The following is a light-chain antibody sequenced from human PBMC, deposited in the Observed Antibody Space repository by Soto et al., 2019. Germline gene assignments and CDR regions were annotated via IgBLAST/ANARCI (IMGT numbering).Light chain of an antibody. J-gene: IGKJ5*01. CDR3: QQYGSSPIT. Sequence: EIVLTQSPGTLSLSPGERATLSCRASQSVRSSYLAWYQQPPGQAPRLLIYGTSSRAPGIPDRFSGSGSGTDFTLTISRLEPEDFAVYYCQQYGSSPITFGQGTRLEIK. CDR1: QSVRSSY. V-gene: IGKV3-20*01. CDR2: GTS.